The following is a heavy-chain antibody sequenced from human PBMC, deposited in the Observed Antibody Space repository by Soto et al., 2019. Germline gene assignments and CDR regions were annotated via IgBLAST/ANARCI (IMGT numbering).Heavy chain of an antibody. CDR2: TYYRSKWYN. CDR1: GDSVSSNSAA. Sequence: PSQTLSLTCAISGDSVSSNSAAWNWIRQSPSRGLEWLGRTYYRSKWYNDYAVSVKSRITINPDTSKNQFSLQLNSVTPEDTAVYYCARGPTTGRIRRYGMDVWGQGTTVSVSS. V-gene: IGHV6-1*01. D-gene: IGHD1-1*01. J-gene: IGHJ6*02. CDR3: ARGPTTGRIRRYGMDV.